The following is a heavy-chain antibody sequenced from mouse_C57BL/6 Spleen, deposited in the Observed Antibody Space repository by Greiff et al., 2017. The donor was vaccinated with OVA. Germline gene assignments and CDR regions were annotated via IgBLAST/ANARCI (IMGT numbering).Heavy chain of an antibody. D-gene: IGHD2-3*01. CDR3: ARGYDGYYEKYFDY. CDR2: IYPRSGNT. J-gene: IGHJ2*01. V-gene: IGHV1-81*01. Sequence: VQLQQSGAELARPGASVKLSCKASGYTFTSYGISWVKQRTGQGLEWIGEIYPRSGNTYYNEKFKGKATLTADKSSSTAYMELRSLTSEDSAVYFCARGYDGYYEKYFDYWGQGTTLTVSS. CDR1: GYTFTSYG.